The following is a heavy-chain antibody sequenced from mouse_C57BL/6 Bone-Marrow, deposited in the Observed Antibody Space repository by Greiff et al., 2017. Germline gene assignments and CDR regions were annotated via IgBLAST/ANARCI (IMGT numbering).Heavy chain of an antibody. CDR2: IDPENGDT. J-gene: IGHJ2*01. Sequence: VQLKESGAELVRPGASVKLSCTASGFNIKDDYLHWVKQRPEQGLEWIGWIDPENGDTEYASKFQGKATITADTSSNTAYLQLSSLTSEDTAVYYCTTYYYGSSFFYYWGQGTTLTVSS. CDR3: TTYYYGSSFFYY. D-gene: IGHD1-1*01. V-gene: IGHV14-4*01. CDR1: GFNIKDDY.